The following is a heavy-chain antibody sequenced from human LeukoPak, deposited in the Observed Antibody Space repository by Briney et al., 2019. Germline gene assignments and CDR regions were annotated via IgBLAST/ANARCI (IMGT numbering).Heavy chain of an antibody. J-gene: IGHJ5*02. CDR3: ARIIGTAMVTDWFDP. CDR1: GYTFTIYG. CDR2: ISAYHGNT. D-gene: IGHD5-18*01. Sequence: ASVKVSCKASGYTFTIYGISWVRQAPGQGLEWMGWISAYHGNTNYAQKLQGRVTMTTDTSTSTAYMELRSLRSDDTAVYYCARIIGTAMVTDWFDPWGQGTLVTVSS. V-gene: IGHV1-18*01.